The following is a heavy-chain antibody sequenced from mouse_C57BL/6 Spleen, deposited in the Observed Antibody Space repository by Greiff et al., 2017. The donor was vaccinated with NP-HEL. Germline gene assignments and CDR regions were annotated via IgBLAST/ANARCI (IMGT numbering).Heavy chain of an antibody. V-gene: IGHV3-6*01. CDR2: ISYDGSN. CDR3: AREGGITTVVAPYYYAMDY. Sequence: EVKVEESGPGLVKPSQSLSLTCSVTGYSITSGYYWNWIRQFPGNKLEWMGYISYDGSNNYNPSLKNRISITRDTSKNQFFLKLNSVTTEDTATSYCAREGGITTVVAPYYYAMDYWGQGTSVTVSS. CDR1: GYSITSGYY. D-gene: IGHD1-1*01. J-gene: IGHJ4*01.